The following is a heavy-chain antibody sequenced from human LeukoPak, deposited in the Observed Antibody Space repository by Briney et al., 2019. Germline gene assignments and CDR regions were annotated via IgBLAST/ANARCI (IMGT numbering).Heavy chain of an antibody. V-gene: IGHV3-23*01. CDR3: ARNPYDSSGSKAPYWHFDL. D-gene: IGHD3-22*01. Sequence: GGSLRLSCAASGFTFSSYAMSWVRQAPGKGLEWVSSIAGSGRYTYYADSVKGRFTISRDNSKNTLYLQMNSLRAEDTAVYYCARNPYDSSGSKAPYWHFDLWGRGTLVTVSS. J-gene: IGHJ2*01. CDR1: GFTFSSYA. CDR2: IAGSGRYT.